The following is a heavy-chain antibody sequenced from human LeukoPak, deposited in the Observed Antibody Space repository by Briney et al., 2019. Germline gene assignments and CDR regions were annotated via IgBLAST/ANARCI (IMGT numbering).Heavy chain of an antibody. CDR3: ASSRRYRSSWYHDY. D-gene: IGHD6-13*01. Sequence: GGSLRLSCAASEFTFSNYAMNWVRQAPGKGLEWVSYISSSSSYTNYADSVKGRFTISRDNAKNSLYLQMNSLRAEDTAVYYCASSRRYRSSWYHDYWGQGSLVTVSS. CDR1: EFTFSNYA. CDR2: ISSSSSYT. J-gene: IGHJ4*02. V-gene: IGHV3-11*03.